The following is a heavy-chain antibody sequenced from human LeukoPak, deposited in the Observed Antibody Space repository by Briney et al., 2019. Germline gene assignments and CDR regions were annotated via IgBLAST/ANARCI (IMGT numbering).Heavy chain of an antibody. Sequence: NPSETLSLTCTVSGGSISSYYWSWIRQPPGKGLEWIGYIYYSGSTNYNPSLKSRVTISVDTSKNQFSLKLSSVTAADTAVYYCARGDIVVVLGYWGQGTLVTVSS. CDR1: GGSISSYY. D-gene: IGHD2-2*01. CDR2: IYYSGST. CDR3: ARGDIVVVLGY. J-gene: IGHJ4*02. V-gene: IGHV4-59*08.